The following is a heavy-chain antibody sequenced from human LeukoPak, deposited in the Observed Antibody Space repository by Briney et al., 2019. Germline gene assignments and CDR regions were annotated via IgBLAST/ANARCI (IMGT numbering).Heavy chain of an antibody. CDR2: IKEDGSEK. J-gene: IGHJ4*02. CDR1: GFTFSTYW. D-gene: IGHD3-22*01. V-gene: IGHV3-7*01. CDR3: ARDSSGYQ. Sequence: GGSLRLSCAASGFTFSTYWMSWVRQAPGKGLGWVANIKEDGSEKYYGDSVKGRFTISRDNAKNSLYLQMNSLRAEDTAVYYCARDSSGYQWGQGTLVTVSS.